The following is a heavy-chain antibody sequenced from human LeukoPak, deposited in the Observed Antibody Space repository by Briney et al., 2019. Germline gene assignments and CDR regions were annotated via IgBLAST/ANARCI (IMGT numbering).Heavy chain of an antibody. Sequence: SETLSLTCAVYGGSFSGYYWSWIRQPPGKGLEWIGEINHSGSTNYNPSLKSRVTISVDTSKNQFSLKLSSVTAADTAVYYCAREERTYYDYVWGSYAFDIWGQGTMVTVSS. J-gene: IGHJ3*02. CDR2: INHSGST. V-gene: IGHV4-34*01. CDR1: GGSFSGYY. CDR3: AREERTYYDYVWGSYAFDI. D-gene: IGHD3-16*01.